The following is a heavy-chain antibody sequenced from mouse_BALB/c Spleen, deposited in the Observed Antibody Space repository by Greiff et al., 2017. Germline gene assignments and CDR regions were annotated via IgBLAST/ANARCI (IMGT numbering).Heavy chain of an antibody. J-gene: IGHJ1*01. CDR2: ISSGGSYT. Sequence: DVQLVESGGGLVKPGGSLKLSCAASGFTFSSYDMSWVRQTSEKRLEWVATISSGGSYTYYQDSVKGRFTISRDNAKNTLYLQMSSLRSEDTAMDYCARHYYGSSYCYFDVWGAGTTVTVSS. V-gene: IGHV5-9-3*01. D-gene: IGHD1-1*01. CDR3: ARHYYGSSYCYFDV. CDR1: GFTFSSYD.